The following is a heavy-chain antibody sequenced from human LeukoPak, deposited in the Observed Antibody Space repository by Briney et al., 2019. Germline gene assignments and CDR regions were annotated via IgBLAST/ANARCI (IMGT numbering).Heavy chain of an antibody. V-gene: IGHV4-61*01. D-gene: IGHD1-7*01. Sequence: SETLSLTCNVSGGSVSSGSYYWSWLRQPPGKGLEWIGYIYYSGSTNYNPSLKSRVTISVDTSKNQFSLKLSSVTAADTAVYYCARVRTGTIDYWGQGTLATVSA. CDR2: IYYSGST. CDR1: GGSVSSGSYY. CDR3: ARVRTGTIDY. J-gene: IGHJ4*02.